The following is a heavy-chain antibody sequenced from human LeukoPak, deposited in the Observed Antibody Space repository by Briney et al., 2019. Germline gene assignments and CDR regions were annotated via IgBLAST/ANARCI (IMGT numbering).Heavy chain of an antibody. D-gene: IGHD3-22*01. CDR1: GYTFTGYY. Sequence: ASVKVSCKASGYTFTGYYMHWVRQAPGQGLEWMGGIIPIFGTANYAQKFQGRVTMTRDMSTSTVYMELSSLRSEDTAVYYCARDRNYDSSGYYYYWGQGTLVTVSS. CDR3: ARDRNYDSSGYYYY. J-gene: IGHJ4*02. CDR2: IIPIFGTA. V-gene: IGHV1-46*01.